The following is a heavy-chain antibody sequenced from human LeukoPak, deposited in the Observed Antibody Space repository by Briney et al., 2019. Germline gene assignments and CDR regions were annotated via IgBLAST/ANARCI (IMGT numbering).Heavy chain of an antibody. J-gene: IGHJ4*02. CDR3: ARGISRLLWFGDPPYYFDY. CDR1: GYTFTSYG. V-gene: IGHV1-18*01. Sequence: ASVKVSCKASGYTFTSYGTSWVRQAPGQGLEWMGWISAYNGNTNYAQKLQGRVTMTTDTSTSTAYMELSSLRSEDTAVYYCARGISRLLWFGDPPYYFDYWGQGTLVTVSS. CDR2: ISAYNGNT. D-gene: IGHD3-10*01.